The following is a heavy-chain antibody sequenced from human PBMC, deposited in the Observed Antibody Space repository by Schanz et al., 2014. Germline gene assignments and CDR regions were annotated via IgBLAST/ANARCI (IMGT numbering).Heavy chain of an antibody. CDR1: GFDFNSYS. CDR3: ARDGDRFYHNYYMDV. V-gene: IGHV3-48*01. CDR2: IATSSSTR. D-gene: IGHD4-17*01. Sequence: EGQLLESGGGLVQPGGSLRLSCEASGFDFNSYSMNWVRQVPGKGLEWLSYIATSSSTRHYADSVKGRVTISRDNARNSLYLHMNTLGAEDTAVYYCARDGDRFYHNYYMDVWGKGTTVTVSS. J-gene: IGHJ6*03.